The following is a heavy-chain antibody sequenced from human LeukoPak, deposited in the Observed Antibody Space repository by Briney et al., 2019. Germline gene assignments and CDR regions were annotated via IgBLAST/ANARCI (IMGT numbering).Heavy chain of an antibody. D-gene: IGHD2-2*01. Sequence: GGSLRLSCAASASTFSRSYMGWVRQAPGKGLEWVAVIWYDGSNKYYADSVKGRFTISRDNSKNTLYLQMNSLRAEDTAVYYCAKGYCSSTSCYELDYWGQGTLVTVSS. V-gene: IGHV3-33*06. CDR3: AKGYCSSTSCYELDY. J-gene: IGHJ4*02. CDR2: IWYDGSNK. CDR1: ASTFSRSY.